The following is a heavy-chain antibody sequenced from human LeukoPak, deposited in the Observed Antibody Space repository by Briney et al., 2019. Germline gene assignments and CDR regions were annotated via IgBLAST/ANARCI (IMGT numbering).Heavy chain of an antibody. J-gene: IGHJ4*02. CDR1: AFTLRSHC. D-gene: IGHD2-2*01. Sequence: GGSLRLCSATSAFTLRSHCMHWVRHDTGTALEHVPRINSVGSSTSYAVSVKCRFTIFRDNGKNTLYLQMNSLRAEDTAVYYCTGRLFCSSTSCLPSDYWGQGTLVTVSS. V-gene: IGHV3-74*01. CDR2: INSVGSST. CDR3: TGRLFCSSTSCLPSDY.